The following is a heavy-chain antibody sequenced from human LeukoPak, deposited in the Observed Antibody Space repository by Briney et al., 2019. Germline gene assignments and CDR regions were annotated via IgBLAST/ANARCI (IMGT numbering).Heavy chain of an antibody. CDR3: ASVGYCGGDCYDNWFDP. CDR2: IIPILGIA. Sequence: SVEVSCKASGGTFSSYAISWVRQAPGQGLEWMGRIIPILGIANYAQKFQGRVTITADKSTSTAYMELSSLRSEDTAVYYCASVGYCGGDCYDNWFDPWGQGTLVTVSS. D-gene: IGHD2-21*02. CDR1: GGTFSSYA. J-gene: IGHJ5*02. V-gene: IGHV1-69*04.